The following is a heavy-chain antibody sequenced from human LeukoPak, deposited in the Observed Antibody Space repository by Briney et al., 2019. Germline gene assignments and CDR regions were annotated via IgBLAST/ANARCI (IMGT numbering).Heavy chain of an antibody. CDR1: GGSISSGSYY. D-gene: IGHD1-26*01. J-gene: IGHJ4*02. CDR3: ARYSGSYLWDYFDY. V-gene: IGHV4-61*02. CDR2: IYTSGST. Sequence: PSETLSLTCAVSGGSISSGSYYWSWIRQPAGKGLEWIGRIYTSGSTNYNPSLKSRVTISVDTSKNQFSLKLSSVTAADTAVYYCARYSGSYLWDYFDYWGQGTLVTVSS.